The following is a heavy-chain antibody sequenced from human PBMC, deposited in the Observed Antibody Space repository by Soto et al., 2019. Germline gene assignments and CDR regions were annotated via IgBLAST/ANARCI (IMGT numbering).Heavy chain of an antibody. V-gene: IGHV3-23*01. J-gene: IGHJ5*02. CDR3: AKDAEVVPPVGVTFGVCGWFDP. CDR2: ISGSGGST. Sequence: EVQLLESGGGLVQPGGSLRLSCAASGFTFSSYAMSWVRQAPGKGLEWVSAISGSGGSTYYADSVKGRFTISRDNSKNTLYLQMNSLRAEDTAVYYCAKDAEVVPPVGVTFGVCGWFDPWGQGTLVTVSS. CDR1: GFTFSSYA. D-gene: IGHD3-16*01.